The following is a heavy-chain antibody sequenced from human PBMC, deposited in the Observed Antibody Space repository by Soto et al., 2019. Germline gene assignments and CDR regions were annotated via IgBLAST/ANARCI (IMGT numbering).Heavy chain of an antibody. CDR2: INHSGST. CDR3: ATSKGGSYVMDV. V-gene: IGHV4-34*01. J-gene: IGHJ6*02. CDR1: GGSFSGYY. Sequence: LSLTCAVYGGSFSGYYWSWIRQPPGKGLEWIGEINHSGSTKYNPSLKSRVTISVDTSKNQFSLKLSSVTAADTAVYYCATSKGGSYVMDVWGQGTTVTVSS. D-gene: IGHD1-26*01.